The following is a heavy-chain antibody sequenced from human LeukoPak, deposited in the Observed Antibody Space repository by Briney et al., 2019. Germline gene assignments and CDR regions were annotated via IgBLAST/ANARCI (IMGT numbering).Heavy chain of an antibody. V-gene: IGHV1-69*05. J-gene: IGHJ6*03. Sequence: SVKVSCKASGGTFSSYAISWVRQVPGQGLEWMGGIIPIFGTANYAQKFQGRVTITTDESTSTAYMELSSLRSEDTAVYYCARDAHPHYYDSSGGNYYYYYYMDVWGKGTTVTVSS. CDR2: IIPIFGTA. CDR3: ARDAHPHYYDSSGGNYYYYYYMDV. D-gene: IGHD3-22*01. CDR1: GGTFSSYA.